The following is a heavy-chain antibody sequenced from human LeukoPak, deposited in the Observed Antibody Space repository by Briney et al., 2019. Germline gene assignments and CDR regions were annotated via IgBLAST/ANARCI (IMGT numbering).Heavy chain of an antibody. V-gene: IGHV1-69*13. CDR3: AKDFSAGHDYGDLDY. D-gene: IGHD4-17*01. J-gene: IGHJ4*02. CDR2: IIPIFGTA. Sequence: SVKVSCKASGGTFSSYAISWVRQAPGQGLEWMGGIIPIFGTANYAQKFQGRVTITADESTSTAYMELSSLRAEDTAVYYCAKDFSAGHDYGDLDYWGQGTLVTVSS. CDR1: GGTFSSYA.